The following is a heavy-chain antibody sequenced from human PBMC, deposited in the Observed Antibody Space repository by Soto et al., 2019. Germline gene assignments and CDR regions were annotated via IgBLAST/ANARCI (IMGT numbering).Heavy chain of an antibody. CDR3: ARGSPRYAFDI. Sequence: QVQLVQSGAEVKKPGASVKVSCKASGYTFTNFGITWVRQAPGQGLEWMGWITAYNGNPNYAQKFQGRVSMTTDTSTSTAYMELRSLRSDDTAVYYCARGSPRYAFDIWGLWTMVTVSS. CDR1: GYTFTNFG. V-gene: IGHV1-18*01. CDR2: ITAYNGNP. J-gene: IGHJ3*02.